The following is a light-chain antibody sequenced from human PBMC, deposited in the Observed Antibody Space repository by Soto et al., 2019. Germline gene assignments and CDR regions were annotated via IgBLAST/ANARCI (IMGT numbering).Light chain of an antibody. J-gene: IGKJ4*01. Sequence: DTVLTQSPATLSLSPGQRATLSCRASQSVSSYLAWYQQKPGQAPRLLIYDASNRATGIPARFSGGGSGTDFTLTISSLEPEDFAVYYCQHRSNWPLTFGGGTKLEI. CDR1: QSVSSY. CDR3: QHRSNWPLT. CDR2: DAS. V-gene: IGKV3-11*01.